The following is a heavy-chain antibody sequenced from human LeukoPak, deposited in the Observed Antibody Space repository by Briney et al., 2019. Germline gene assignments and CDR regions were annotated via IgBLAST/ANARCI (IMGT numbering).Heavy chain of an antibody. J-gene: IGHJ3*02. CDR3: ADKAYGDYAFDI. D-gene: IGHD4-17*01. Sequence: SETLSLTCTVSGGSISSYYWSWIRQPPGKGLEWIGYIYYSGSTNYNPSLKSRVTISVDTSKNQFSLKLSSVTAADTAVYYCADKAYGDYAFDIWGQGTMVTVSS. V-gene: IGHV4-59*12. CDR2: IYYSGST. CDR1: GGSISSYY.